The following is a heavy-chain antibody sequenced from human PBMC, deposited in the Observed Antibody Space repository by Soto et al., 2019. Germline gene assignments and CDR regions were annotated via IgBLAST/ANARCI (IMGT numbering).Heavy chain of an antibody. CDR2: ISGSGGST. J-gene: IGHJ2*01. CDR1: GFTFSSYA. V-gene: IGHV3-23*01. CDR3: AKDRSSGVAAAGTPNWYFDL. Sequence: EVQLLESGGGLVQPGGSLRLSCAASGFTFSSYAMSWVRQAPGKGLEWVSAISGSGGSTYYADSVKGRFTISRDNSKNTLYLHMNSLRAEDTAVYYCAKDRSSGVAAAGTPNWYFDLWGRGTLVTVSS. D-gene: IGHD6-13*01.